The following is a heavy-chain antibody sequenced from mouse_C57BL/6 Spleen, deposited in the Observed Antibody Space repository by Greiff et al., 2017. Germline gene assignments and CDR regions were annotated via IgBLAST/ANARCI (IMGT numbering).Heavy chain of an antibody. V-gene: IGHV1-69*01. CDR1: GYTFTSYW. J-gene: IGHJ1*03. Sequence: QVHVKQPGAELVMPGASVKLSCKASGYTFTSYWMHWVKQRPGQGLEWIGEIDPSDSYTNYNQKFKGKSTLTVDKSSSTAYMQLSSLTSEDSAVYYCARGITTVVANWYFDVWGTGTTVTVSS. CDR2: IDPSDSYT. D-gene: IGHD1-1*01. CDR3: ARGITTVVANWYFDV.